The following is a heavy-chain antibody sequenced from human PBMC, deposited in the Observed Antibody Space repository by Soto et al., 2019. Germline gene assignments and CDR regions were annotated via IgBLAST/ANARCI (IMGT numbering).Heavy chain of an antibody. CDR2: IHNDGSTT. Sequence: EVQLVESGGGLVQPGGSLRLSCAASGFTFSSYWMHWVRQVPGKGLVWVSHIHNDGSTTAYAGSVEGRFTISRDNAKNTLYLQMNNLGGEDTAVYYCARGPRYYYGSGSYSGYYGMDVWGQGTTVTVSS. J-gene: IGHJ6*02. V-gene: IGHV3-74*01. CDR1: GFTFSSYW. CDR3: ARGPRYYYGSGSYSGYYGMDV. D-gene: IGHD3-10*01.